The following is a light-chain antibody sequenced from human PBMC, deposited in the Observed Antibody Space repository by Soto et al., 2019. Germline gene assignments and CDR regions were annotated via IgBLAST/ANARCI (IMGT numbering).Light chain of an antibody. Sequence: EIVLTQSPGTLSLSPGERATLSCRASQSVSSNYLAWYQQKPGQAPRVLIYGASTRATGIPDRFTGSGSGTDFTLTISSLEPDDFATYYCQQYNSYSTFGQGTKVEIK. V-gene: IGKV3-20*01. CDR2: GAS. J-gene: IGKJ1*01. CDR1: QSVSSNY. CDR3: QQYNSYST.